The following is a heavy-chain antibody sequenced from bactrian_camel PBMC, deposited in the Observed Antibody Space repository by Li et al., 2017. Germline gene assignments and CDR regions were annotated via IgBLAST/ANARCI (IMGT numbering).Heavy chain of an antibody. D-gene: IGHD2*01. CDR1: GSGYVSGTAC. CDR2: IAPASGTT. J-gene: IGHJ4*01. V-gene: IGHV3S1*01. Sequence: HVQLVESGGGSAQAGGSLTLSCTASGSGYVSGTACMGWFRQVPGKEREGVAAIAPASGTTFYSDSVKGRFTISHVNANNTLHLQMNSLKAEDTAVYYCAADLGWCGSRPLQREFRNWGQGTQVTVS. CDR3: AADLGWCGSRPLQREFRN.